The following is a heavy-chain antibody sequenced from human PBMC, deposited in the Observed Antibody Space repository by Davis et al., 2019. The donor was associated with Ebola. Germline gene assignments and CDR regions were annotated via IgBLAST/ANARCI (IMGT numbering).Heavy chain of an antibody. J-gene: IGHJ4*02. CDR1: GFTFSTYS. D-gene: IGHD2-21*02. CDR2: ISSDSDYI. V-gene: IGHV3-21*04. Sequence: GESLKISCAASGFTFSTYSMSWVRQAPGKGLEWVSSISSDSDYIYYADSVKGRFTISRDNSKNTLYLQMNSLRAEDTAVYYCAKVRVVTAIPTFDYWGQGTLVTVSS. CDR3: AKVRVVTAIPTFDY.